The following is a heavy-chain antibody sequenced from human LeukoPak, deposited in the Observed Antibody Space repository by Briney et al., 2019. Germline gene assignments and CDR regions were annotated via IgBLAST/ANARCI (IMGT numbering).Heavy chain of an antibody. D-gene: IGHD3-10*01. CDR2: IIPILGIA. J-gene: IGHJ4*02. Sequence: SVKVSCKASGGTFSSYAISWGRQPPGQGLEWMGRIIPILGIANSAQKFQGRVTITADNSTRTAYMELSSLRSEDTAVYYCARSRELWFGELFYDYWGQGTLVTVSS. CDR1: GGTFSSYA. V-gene: IGHV1-69*04. CDR3: ARSRELWFGELFYDY.